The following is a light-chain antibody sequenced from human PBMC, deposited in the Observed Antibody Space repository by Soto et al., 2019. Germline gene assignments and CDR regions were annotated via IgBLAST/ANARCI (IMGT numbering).Light chain of an antibody. J-gene: IGKJ1*01. CDR1: QSISNW. V-gene: IGKV1-5*01. CDR2: DAS. CDR3: QQYSSYST. Sequence: DIQMTQSPSSLSASVGDRVTITCRASQSISNWLAWYQQKPGKAPKLLIYDASTLESGVPSRFSGGGFGTDFTLTISSLQPDDFATYYRQQYSSYSTFGQGTKVEMK.